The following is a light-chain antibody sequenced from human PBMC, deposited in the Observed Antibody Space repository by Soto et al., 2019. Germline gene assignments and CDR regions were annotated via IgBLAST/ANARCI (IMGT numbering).Light chain of an antibody. CDR1: QTISSW. Sequence: DIQMTQPPSTLSGSVGDIVTITCRGSQTISSWLAWYQQKPGKAPKLLIYKASTLKSGVPSRFSGSGSGTEFTLTISSLQPDDFETYYCQQYNSDSEAFGQGTKVDIK. CDR2: KAS. J-gene: IGKJ1*01. V-gene: IGKV1-5*03. CDR3: QQYNSDSEA.